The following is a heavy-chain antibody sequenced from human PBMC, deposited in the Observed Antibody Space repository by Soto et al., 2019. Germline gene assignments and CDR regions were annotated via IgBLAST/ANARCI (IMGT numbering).Heavy chain of an antibody. J-gene: IGHJ5*02. Sequence: PGGSLRLSCAASGFTFSSYAMSWVRQAPGKGLEWVSAISGSGGSTYYADSVKGRFTISKDNSKNSMYLQMMSLRVVDTAVYYWSKLSGARIAARRGSPWFDPWGQGTLVTVSS. CDR1: GFTFSSYA. V-gene: IGHV3-23*01. CDR2: ISGSGGST. CDR3: SKLSGARIAARRGSPWFDP. D-gene: IGHD6-6*01.